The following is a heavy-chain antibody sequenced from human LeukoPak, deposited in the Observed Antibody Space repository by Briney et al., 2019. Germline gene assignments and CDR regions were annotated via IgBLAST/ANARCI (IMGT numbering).Heavy chain of an antibody. CDR3: ARVRSSGWLDY. CDR1: GGSVSSYY. Sequence: PSETLSLTCTVSGGSVSSYYWSWIRQPPGKGLEWIGYIYYSGSTNYNPSLKSRVTISVDTSKNQFSLKLSSVTAADTAVYYRARVRSSGWLDYWGQGTLVTVSS. CDR2: IYYSGST. V-gene: IGHV4-59*02. D-gene: IGHD6-19*01. J-gene: IGHJ4*02.